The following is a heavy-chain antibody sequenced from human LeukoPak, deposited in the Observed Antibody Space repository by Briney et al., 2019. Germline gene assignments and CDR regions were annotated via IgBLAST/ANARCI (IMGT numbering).Heavy chain of an antibody. J-gene: IGHJ6*02. V-gene: IGHV1-69*04. CDR2: IIPILGIA. Sequence: ASVKVSCKASGGTFSSYAISWVRQAPGQGLEWMGRIIPILGIANYAQKFQGRVTITADKSTSTAYMELSSLRSEDTAVYYCARDRTIAAADYYYYGMDVWGQGTTVTVSS. CDR3: ARDRTIAAADYYYYGMDV. D-gene: IGHD6-13*01. CDR1: GGTFSSYA.